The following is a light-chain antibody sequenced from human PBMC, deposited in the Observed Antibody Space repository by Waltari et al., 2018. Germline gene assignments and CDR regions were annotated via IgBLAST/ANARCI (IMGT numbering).Light chain of an antibody. V-gene: IGLV4-69*01. CDR3: QTGGYGIWV. J-gene: IGLJ3*02. CDR2: VNSDGSH. CDR1: SGHSSNS. Sequence: QLVLTQSPSASASLGASVKLTCTLSSGHSSNSIAWHQQQPEKGPRYLMKVNSDGSHSKGDGIPDRFSGSSSGAERYLTISSLQSEDEADYYCQTGGYGIWVFGGGTKLTVL.